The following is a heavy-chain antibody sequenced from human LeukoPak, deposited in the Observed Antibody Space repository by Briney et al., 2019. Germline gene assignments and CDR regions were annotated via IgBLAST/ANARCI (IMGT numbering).Heavy chain of an antibody. CDR2: ISTGTYI. V-gene: IGHV3-48*03. J-gene: IGHJ4*02. CDR1: GFTFSRFE. D-gene: IGHD4-23*01. Sequence: GGSLRLSCVASGFTFSRFEMNWVRQAPGKGLEWISHISTGTYIAYTDSVKGRFTISRDNAKNSLFLQMNSLRAEDTAVYYCTREQDRETSATVVGDYWGQGTLVTVSS. CDR3: TREQDRETSATVVGDY.